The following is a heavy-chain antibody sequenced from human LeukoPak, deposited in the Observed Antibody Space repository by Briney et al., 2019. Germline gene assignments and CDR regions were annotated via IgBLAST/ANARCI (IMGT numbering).Heavy chain of an antibody. Sequence: ASVKVSCKASGYTFTGYYMHWVRQAPGQGLEWMGWINPNSGGTNYAQKFQGRVTMTRDTSISTAYMEPSRLRSDDTAVYYCARALRRITGTSLGLDYWGRGTLVTVSS. CDR3: ARALRRITGTSLGLDY. D-gene: IGHD1-20*01. V-gene: IGHV1-2*02. J-gene: IGHJ4*02. CDR2: INPNSGGT. CDR1: GYTFTGYY.